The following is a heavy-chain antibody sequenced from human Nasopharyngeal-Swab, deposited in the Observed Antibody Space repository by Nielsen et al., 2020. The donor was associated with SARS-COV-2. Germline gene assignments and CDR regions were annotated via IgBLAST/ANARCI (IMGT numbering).Heavy chain of an antibody. V-gene: IGHV2-70*01. CDR3: ARIRKLRTGGFGY. CDR2: IDWDDDR. D-gene: IGHD1-26*01. J-gene: IGHJ4*02. Sequence: WIRQPPGKALEWLGLIDWDDDRYYSTSLKTRLAISKDTSKNQVVLTMTNMDPVDTATYDCARIRKLRTGGFGYWGQGTLVTVSS.